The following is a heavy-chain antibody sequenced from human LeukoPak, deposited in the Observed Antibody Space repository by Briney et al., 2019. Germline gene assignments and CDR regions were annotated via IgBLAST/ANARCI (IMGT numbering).Heavy chain of an antibody. J-gene: IGHJ3*01. CDR2: IFPSGDT. CDR3: ARDCSGGTCPTGGRDVFDF. D-gene: IGHD2-15*01. Sequence: PSGTLSLTCAVSGGSFTDKNWWSWVRQPPGKGLERIGVIFPSGDTNYNPCLKSRITMSIDKSRNQFSLELKSVTAADTAVYYCARDCSGGTCPTGGRDVFDFWGQGTMVTVSS. CDR1: GGSFTDKNW. V-gene: IGHV4-4*02.